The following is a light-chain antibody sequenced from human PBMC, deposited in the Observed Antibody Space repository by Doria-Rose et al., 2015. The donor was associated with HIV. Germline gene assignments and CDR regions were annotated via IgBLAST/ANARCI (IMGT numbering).Light chain of an antibody. Sequence: DIRVTQSPESLGMSLGERATFNCKSNQSLLYTSKNYLAWYQQKPGQPPKLLICWASTRQSGVPARFSGSGSGTDFTLTISSLEAEDVAVYYCQQYYDTPSFGPGTTVDIK. CDR2: WAS. J-gene: IGKJ3*01. CDR1: QSLLYTSKNY. V-gene: IGKV4-1*01. CDR3: QQYYDTPS.